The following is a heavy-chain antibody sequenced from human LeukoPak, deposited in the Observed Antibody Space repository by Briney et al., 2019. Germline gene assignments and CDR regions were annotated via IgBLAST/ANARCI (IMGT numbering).Heavy chain of an antibody. J-gene: IGHJ4*02. D-gene: IGHD5-12*01. CDR1: GGSISSGGYY. V-gene: IGHV4-31*03. CDR3: AKHSGYGVYYFDY. CDR2: IYYSGST. Sequence: SQTLSLTCSVSGGSISSGGYYWSWIRQHPGKGLEWIGYIYYSGSTYYNSSLKSRITISVDTSKNQFSLKLNSVTAADTAVYYCAKHSGYGVYYFDYWGQGTLVTVSS.